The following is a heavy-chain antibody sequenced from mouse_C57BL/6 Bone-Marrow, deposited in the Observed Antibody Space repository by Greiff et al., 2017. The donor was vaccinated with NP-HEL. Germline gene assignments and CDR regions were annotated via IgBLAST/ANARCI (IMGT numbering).Heavy chain of an antibody. CDR3: TTPIYYGKGTLFAY. V-gene: IGHV14-4*01. Sequence: SGAELVRPGASVKLSCTASGFNIKDDYMHWVKQRPEQGLEWIGWIDPENGDTEYASKFQGKATITADTSANTAYLQLSSLTSEDTAVYYCTTPIYYGKGTLFAYWGQGTLVTVSA. CDR1: GFNIKDDY. D-gene: IGHD2-1*01. CDR2: IDPENGDT. J-gene: IGHJ3*01.